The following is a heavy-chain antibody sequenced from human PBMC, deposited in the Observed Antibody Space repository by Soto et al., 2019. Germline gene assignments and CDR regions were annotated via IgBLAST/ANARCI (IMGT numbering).Heavy chain of an antibody. CDR2: INHSGST. D-gene: IGHD6-6*01. Sequence: PSETLSLTCAVYGGSFSGYYWSWIRQPPGKGLEWIGEINHSGSTNYNPSLKSRVTISVDTSKNQFSLKLSSVTAADTAVYYCARGAGRGAARLYYYYGMDVWGQGTTVTVSS. CDR3: ARGAGRGAARLYYYYGMDV. J-gene: IGHJ6*02. CDR1: GGSFSGYY. V-gene: IGHV4-34*01.